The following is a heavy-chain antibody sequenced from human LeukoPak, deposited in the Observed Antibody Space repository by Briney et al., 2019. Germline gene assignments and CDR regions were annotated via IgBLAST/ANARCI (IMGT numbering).Heavy chain of an antibody. CDR3: AREHSSSSGKVFDY. J-gene: IGHJ4*02. CDR2: INPNSGGT. CDR1: GYTFTSYD. Sequence: GASVKVSCKASGYTFTSYDINWVRRAPGQGLEWMGWINPNSGGTNYAQKFQGRVTMTRDTSISTAYMELSRLRSDDTAVYYCAREHSSSSGKVFDYWGQGTLVTVSS. V-gene: IGHV1-2*02. D-gene: IGHD6-6*01.